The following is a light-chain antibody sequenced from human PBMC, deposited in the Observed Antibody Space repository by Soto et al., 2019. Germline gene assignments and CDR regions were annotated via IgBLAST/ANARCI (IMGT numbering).Light chain of an antibody. CDR1: QSVSSSY. V-gene: IGKV3-20*01. CDR3: QQYGSSP. Sequence: EIVLTQSPGTLPLSPGERATLSCRASQSVSSSYLAWYQQKPGQAPRLLIYGASSRATGIPDMFSGSGSGTDFTLTISRLEPEDFAVYYCQQYGSSPFGEGPRLEMK. CDR2: GAS. J-gene: IGKJ5*01.